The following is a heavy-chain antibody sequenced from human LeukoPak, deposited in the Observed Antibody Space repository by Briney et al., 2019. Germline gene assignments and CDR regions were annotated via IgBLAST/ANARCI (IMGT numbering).Heavy chain of an antibody. D-gene: IGHD6-6*01. J-gene: IGHJ4*02. Sequence: PSETLSLTCAVYGGSFSGYYWSWIRQPPGKGLEWIGEINHSGSTNYNPSLKSRVTISVDTSKNQFSLKLSSVTAADTAVYYCARLIAARRISWGQDYYFDYWGQGTLVTVSS. CDR2: INHSGST. CDR3: ARLIAARRISWGQDYYFDY. V-gene: IGHV4-34*01. CDR1: GGSFSGYY.